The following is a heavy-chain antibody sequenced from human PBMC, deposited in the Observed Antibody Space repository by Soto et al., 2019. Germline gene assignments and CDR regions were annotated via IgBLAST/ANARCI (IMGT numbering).Heavy chain of an antibody. D-gene: IGHD3-3*01. Sequence: KPSETLSLTCTVSGGSISSSSYYWGWIRQPPGKGLEWIGSIYYSGSTYYNPSLKSRVTISVDTSKNQFSLKLSSVTAADTAVYYCARQTREWLPPNRGYFDYWGQGTLVTVSS. CDR3: ARQTREWLPPNRGYFDY. V-gene: IGHV4-39*01. CDR1: GGSISSSSYY. CDR2: IYYSGST. J-gene: IGHJ4*02.